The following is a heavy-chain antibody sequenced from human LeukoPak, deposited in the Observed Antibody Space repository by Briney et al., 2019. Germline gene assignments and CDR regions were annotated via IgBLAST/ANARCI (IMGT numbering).Heavy chain of an antibody. CDR1: GGSIRSYY. D-gene: IGHD3-16*01. J-gene: IGHJ6*02. Sequence: SETLSLTCTVSGGSIRSYYWSWIRQPAGKGLEWIGRIYTSGSTNYNHSLKSRVTMSVDTSKNQFTLKLISVAAADTDLYYCARVGGYYYYGMDGWGQGTTVTVSS. CDR2: IYTSGST. V-gene: IGHV4-4*07. CDR3: ARVGGYYYYGMDG.